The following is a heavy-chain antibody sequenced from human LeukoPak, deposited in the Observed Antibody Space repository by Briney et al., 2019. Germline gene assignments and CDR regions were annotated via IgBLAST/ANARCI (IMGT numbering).Heavy chain of an antibody. CDR2: INHSGST. J-gene: IGHJ4*02. CDR3: ARSPIWSGYSYYFDY. CDR1: GGSISSGSYY. V-gene: IGHV4-39*07. Sequence: SETLSLTCTVSGGSISSGSYYWSWIRQPPGKGLEWIGEINHSGSTNYNPSLKSRVTISVDTSKNQFSLKLSSVTAADTAVYYCARSPIWSGYSYYFDYWGQGTLVTVSS. D-gene: IGHD3-3*01.